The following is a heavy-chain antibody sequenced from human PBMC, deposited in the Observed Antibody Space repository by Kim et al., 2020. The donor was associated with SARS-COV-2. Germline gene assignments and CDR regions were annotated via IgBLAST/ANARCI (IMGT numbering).Heavy chain of an antibody. CDR3: ESGGHGLLTQNDGYDI. V-gene: IGHV4-59*08. D-gene: IGHD2-21*02. CDR2: VSYSGST. Sequence: SETLSLTCTVSGGSISNYYWNWIRQPPGKGLEWIGFVSYSGSTNYNPSLNSRIIITVDTTKNQILLLLTPVTVADTAADFCESGGHGLLTQNDGYDIWG. J-gene: IGHJ3*02. CDR1: GGSISNYY.